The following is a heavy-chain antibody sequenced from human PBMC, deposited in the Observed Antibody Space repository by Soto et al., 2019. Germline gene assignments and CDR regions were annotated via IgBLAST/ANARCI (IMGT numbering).Heavy chain of an antibody. V-gene: IGHV1-2*04. J-gene: IGHJ4*02. CDR3: ARGGENRSSWYYFDY. CDR1: GYTFTGYY. D-gene: IGHD6-13*01. Sequence: QVQLVQSGDEVKKPGASVKVSCKASGYTFTGYYMHWVRQAPGQGLEWMGWINPNSGGTNYAQKFQGWVTMTRDTSISTAYMELSRLRSDDTAVYYCARGGENRSSWYYFDYWGQGTLVTVSS. CDR2: INPNSGGT.